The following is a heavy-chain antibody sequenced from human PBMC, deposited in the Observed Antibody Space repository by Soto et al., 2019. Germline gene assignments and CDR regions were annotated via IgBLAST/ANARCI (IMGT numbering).Heavy chain of an antibody. Sequence: QVQLVQSGAAVNKPGSSVKGSCQASGDTFSNHTISWVRQAPEEGLEWMERIIPIHDVANYEQKFQGKVTITADKSTTTAYNELSSLVSADMAVYYCARVAEKGSVPNGYDYYMDVCGKAAKVTVSS. CDR1: GDTFSNHT. J-gene: IGHJ6*03. V-gene: IGHV1-69*04. CDR3: ARVAEKGSVPNGYDYYMDV. D-gene: IGHD3-10*01. CDR2: IIPIHDVA.